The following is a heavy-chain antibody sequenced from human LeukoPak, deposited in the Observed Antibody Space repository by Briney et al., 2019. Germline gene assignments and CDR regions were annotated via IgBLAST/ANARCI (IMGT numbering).Heavy chain of an antibody. J-gene: IGHJ5*02. D-gene: IGHD3-3*01. CDR1: GGSISSYY. CDR2: IYYSGST. CDR3: ARVSYDYDFWSGYYYPWFDP. V-gene: IGHV4-59*01. Sequence: SETLSLTCTVSGGSISSYYWSWIRQPPGKGLEWIGYIYYSGSTNYNPSLKSRVTISVDTSKNQFSLKLSSVTAADTAVYYCARVSYDYDFWSGYYYPWFDPWGQGTLVTVSS.